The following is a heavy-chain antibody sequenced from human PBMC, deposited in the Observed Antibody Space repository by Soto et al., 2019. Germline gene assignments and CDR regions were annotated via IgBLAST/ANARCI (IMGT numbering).Heavy chain of an antibody. D-gene: IGHD6-13*01. CDR3: ARPRLSKSSSLYFDY. Sequence: QLQLQESGPGLVKPSETLSLTCTVSGGSISSSSYYWGWIRQPPGKGLEWIGSIYYSGSTYYNPSLRSRVTISVDTSKNQFSLKLRSVTAADTAVYYCARPRLSKSSSLYFDYWGQGTLVTVSS. CDR2: IYYSGST. V-gene: IGHV4-39*01. CDR1: GGSISSSSYY. J-gene: IGHJ4*02.